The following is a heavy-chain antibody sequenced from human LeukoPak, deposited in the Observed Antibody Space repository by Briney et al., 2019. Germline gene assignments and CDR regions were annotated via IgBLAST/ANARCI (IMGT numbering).Heavy chain of an antibody. J-gene: IGHJ6*02. CDR3: AKEGVVAATLVLFYGMDV. V-gene: IGHV4-59*01. CDR1: GGSISTYY. D-gene: IGHD2-15*01. CDR2: IYYSGST. Sequence: SETLSLTCTVSGGSISTYYWSWVRQPPGKGLEWIGHIYYSGSTNYNPSLKSRVTTSVDTSKNQFSLKLSSVTAADTAVYYCAKEGVVAATLVLFYGMDVWGQGTTVTVSS.